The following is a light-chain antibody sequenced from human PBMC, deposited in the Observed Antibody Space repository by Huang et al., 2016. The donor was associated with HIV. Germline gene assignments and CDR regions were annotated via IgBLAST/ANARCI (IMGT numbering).Light chain of an antibody. Sequence: DVVMTQSPLSLLVTLGQPASISCRSSQSLVQSDGNTYLNWLQQRPGQSPRRLIYKVSNRDSGVPDRFSGSGSGTDFTLKISRVEAEDVGVYYCMQGTHWPLFGQGTKLEIK. V-gene: IGKV2-30*02. CDR1: QSLVQSDGNTY. J-gene: IGKJ2*01. CDR3: MQGTHWPL. CDR2: KVS.